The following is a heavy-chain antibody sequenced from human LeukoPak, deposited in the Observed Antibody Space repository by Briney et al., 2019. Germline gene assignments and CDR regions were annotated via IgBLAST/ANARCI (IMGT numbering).Heavy chain of an antibody. Sequence: SSGTLSLTCGVSGGSISGTNWWSWVRQPPGQGLEWIGEISLAGQTNYNPSLNGRVTMSLDKSSNQLSLHLTPVTAADTATYFCSRESGPFCPFGYWGQGTLVIVSS. CDR2: ISLAGQT. CDR1: GGSISGTNW. CDR3: SRESGPFCPFGY. D-gene: IGHD1-26*01. V-gene: IGHV4-4*02. J-gene: IGHJ4*02.